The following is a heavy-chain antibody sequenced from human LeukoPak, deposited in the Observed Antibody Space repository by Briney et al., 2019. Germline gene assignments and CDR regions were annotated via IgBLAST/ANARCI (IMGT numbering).Heavy chain of an antibody. V-gene: IGHV3-48*03. CDR2: ISSGSTI. J-gene: IGHJ4*02. Sequence: GGSLRLSCAASGSTFSSYEMNWVRQAPGKGLEWVSYISSGSTIYDADSVKGRFTISRDNAKNSLYLQMNSLRAEDTAVYYCARESIAVAGAPFDYWGQGTLVTVSS. D-gene: IGHD6-19*01. CDR1: GSTFSSYE. CDR3: ARESIAVAGAPFDY.